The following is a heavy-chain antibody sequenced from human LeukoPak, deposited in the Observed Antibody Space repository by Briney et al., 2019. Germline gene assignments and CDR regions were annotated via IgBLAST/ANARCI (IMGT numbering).Heavy chain of an antibody. V-gene: IGHV3-23*01. J-gene: IGHJ4*02. CDR1: GFTFSSYA. CDR2: ISGSGGST. Sequence: GGSLRLSCAAFGFTFSSYAMSWVRQAPGKGLEWVSAISGSGGSTYYADSVKGRFTISRDNSKNTLYLQMNSLRAEDTAVYYCVRQKKSHGNFDYWGQGTLVTVSS. D-gene: IGHD1-26*01. CDR3: VRQKKSHGNFDY.